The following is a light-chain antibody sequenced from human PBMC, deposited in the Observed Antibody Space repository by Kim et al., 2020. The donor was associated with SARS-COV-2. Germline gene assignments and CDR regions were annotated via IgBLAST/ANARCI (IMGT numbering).Light chain of an antibody. J-gene: IGKJ5*01. CDR1: QSVSTS. Sequence: VLTQSPATLSLSAGERATLSCGASQSVSTSLAWYQQKPGLAPRLLISDASNRATGIPDRFTGSGSGTDFTLTINKLEPEDFAIYYCQQYVRSPITFGQGTRLEIK. CDR3: QQYVRSPIT. V-gene: IGKV3D-20*01. CDR2: DAS.